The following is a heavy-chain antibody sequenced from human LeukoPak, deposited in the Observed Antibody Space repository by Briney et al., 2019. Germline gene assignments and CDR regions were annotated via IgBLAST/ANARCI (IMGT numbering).Heavy chain of an antibody. CDR1: GFTFSSYS. CDR3: ARDLDTAMVWDY. V-gene: IGHV3-21*01. CDR2: ISSSSSYI. J-gene: IGHJ4*02. Sequence: PGGSLRLSCAASGFTFSSYSMNWVRQAPGKGLEGVSSISSSSSYIYYADSVKGRFTIFRGNAKNSLSLQMTSLRAGDTAVYYCARDLDTAMVWDYWGQGTLVTVSS. D-gene: IGHD5-18*01.